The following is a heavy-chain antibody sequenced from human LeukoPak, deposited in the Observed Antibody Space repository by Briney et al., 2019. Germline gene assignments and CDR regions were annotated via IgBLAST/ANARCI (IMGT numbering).Heavy chain of an antibody. D-gene: IGHD6-13*01. J-gene: IGHJ4*02. Sequence: NASETLSLTCTVSGGSISSYYWSWIRQPAGKGLEWIGRIYTSGSTNYNPSLKSRITMSVDTSKNQFSLKLSSVTAADTAVYYCARVRRIAAAEVFDYWGQGTLVTVSS. CDR2: IYTSGST. CDR3: ARVRRIAAAEVFDY. V-gene: IGHV4-4*07. CDR1: GGSISSYY.